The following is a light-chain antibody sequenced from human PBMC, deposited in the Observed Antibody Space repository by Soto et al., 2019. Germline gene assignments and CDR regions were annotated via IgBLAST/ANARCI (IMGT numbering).Light chain of an antibody. J-gene: IGLJ1*01. CDR3: CSYAGSSTYV. V-gene: IGLV2-23*01. CDR2: EDT. Sequence: QSVLTQPASVSGSPGQSITISCTGTSRDVGIYNLVSWYQLHPGKVPKLIIYEDTKRPSGISSRFSGSESGITAFLTISGLQAEDAADYYCCSYAGSSTYVFGTGTKV. CDR1: SRDVGIYNL.